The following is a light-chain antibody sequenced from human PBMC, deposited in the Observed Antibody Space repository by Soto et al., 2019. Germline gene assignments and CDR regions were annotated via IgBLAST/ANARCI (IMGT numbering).Light chain of an antibody. V-gene: IGLV6-57*01. Sequence: NFMLTQPHSVSASPGKTVTISCTRSSGSIASKDVQWYQQRPGSSPNTVIYEDDQRPSGVPDRFSGSIDSSSNSASLTISGLKTEDEADYYCQSYDGRDVVFGGGTKPTVL. J-gene: IGLJ2*01. CDR1: SGSIASKD. CDR3: QSYDGRDVV. CDR2: EDD.